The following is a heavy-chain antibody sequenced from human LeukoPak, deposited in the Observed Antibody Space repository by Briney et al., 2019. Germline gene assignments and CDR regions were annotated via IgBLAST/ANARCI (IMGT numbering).Heavy chain of an antibody. CDR3: ARYQGYFDY. CDR1: GGSISSGDYY. CDR2: IYHSGST. Sequence: PSETLSLTCTVSGGSISSGDYYWSWIRQPPGKGLEWIRYIYHSGSTYYNPSLKSRVTISVDRSKNQFSLKLSSVTAADTAVYYCARYQGYFDYWGQGTLVTVSS. J-gene: IGHJ4*02. V-gene: IGHV4-30-2*01. D-gene: IGHD2-2*01.